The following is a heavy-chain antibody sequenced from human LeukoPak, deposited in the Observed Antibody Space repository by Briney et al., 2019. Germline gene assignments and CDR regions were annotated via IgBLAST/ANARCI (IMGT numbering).Heavy chain of an antibody. D-gene: IGHD3-9*01. CDR2: IIPIFGTA. V-gene: IGHV1-69*06. CDR1: GYTFTGYY. Sequence: ASVKVSCKASGYTFTGYYMHWVRQAPGQGLEWMGGIIPIFGTANYAQKFQGRVTITADKSTSTAYMELSSLRSEDTAVYYCARGTLYYDILTGYSDWGQGTLVTVSS. J-gene: IGHJ4*02. CDR3: ARGTLYYDILTGYSD.